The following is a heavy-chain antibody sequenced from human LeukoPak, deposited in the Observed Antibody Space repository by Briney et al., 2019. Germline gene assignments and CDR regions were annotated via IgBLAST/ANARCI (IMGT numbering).Heavy chain of an antibody. CDR2: IYTSGST. CDR1: GGSISSGSYY. J-gene: IGHJ5*02. V-gene: IGHV4-61*02. Sequence: SQTLSLTCTVSGGSISSGSYYWSWIRQPAGKGLEWIGRIYTSGSTNYNPSLKSRVTISVDTSKNQFSLKLSSVTAADTAVYYCARGPGVGIVLMVYATKNWFDPWGQGTLVTVSS. CDR3: ARGPGVGIVLMVYATKNWFDP. D-gene: IGHD2-8*01.